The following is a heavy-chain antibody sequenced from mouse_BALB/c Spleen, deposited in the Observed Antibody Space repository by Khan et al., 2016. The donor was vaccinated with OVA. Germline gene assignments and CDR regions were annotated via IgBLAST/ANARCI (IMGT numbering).Heavy chain of an antibody. Sequence: EVQLQESGPSLVQPSQTLSLSCSVTGDSITSGFLSWVRKFPGNKLEYMGYMIYSGYTHYNPSLNGRCSITRQTSKHQYYLQLNSVTTEDTATDYCARSTDNYAFAYWGQGALVTVSA. CDR2: MIYSGYT. CDR1: GDSITSGF. D-gene: IGHD1-3*01. CDR3: ARSTDNYAFAY. J-gene: IGHJ3*01. V-gene: IGHV3-8*02.